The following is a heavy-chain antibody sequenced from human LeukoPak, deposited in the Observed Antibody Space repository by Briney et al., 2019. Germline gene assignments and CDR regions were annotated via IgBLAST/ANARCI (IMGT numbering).Heavy chain of an antibody. CDR3: AGYYDSSGYYYRA. D-gene: IGHD3-22*01. CDR1: GFTFSSYS. J-gene: IGHJ5*02. Sequence: GGSLRLSCAASGFTFSSYSMNWVRQAPGKGLEWVSSISRSSSYIYYADSVKGRFTISRDNAKNSLYLQMNSLRAEDTAVYYCAGYYDSSGYYYRAWGQGTLVTVSS. V-gene: IGHV3-21*01. CDR2: ISRSSSYI.